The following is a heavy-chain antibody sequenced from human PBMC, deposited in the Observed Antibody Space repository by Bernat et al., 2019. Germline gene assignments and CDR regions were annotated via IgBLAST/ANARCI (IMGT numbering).Heavy chain of an antibody. CDR3: ARDWGPYCSNTSCQAFDT. D-gene: IGHD2-2*01. Sequence: QVRLVQSGVEVKKSGASVKVSCKASGYRFTSYGISWLRQTPGQGLEWMGWISAYNGNINYAQKFQGRVTMTTDTSTSTAYMDLRSLRSDDTAVYYCARDWGPYCSNTSCQAFDTWGQGTLVSVSS. CDR1: GYRFTSYG. J-gene: IGHJ5*02. V-gene: IGHV1-18*01. CDR2: ISAYNGNI.